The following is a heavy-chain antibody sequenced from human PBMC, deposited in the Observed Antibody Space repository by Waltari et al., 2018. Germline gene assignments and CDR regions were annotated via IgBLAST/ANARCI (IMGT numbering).Heavy chain of an antibody. Sequence: VRLVQSGAEMRKPGTKLKISWPVSGVEFGAIYVHWVRQAPEKGLEWVGLVDPGEGRTSYAETFQGRVTIAADTSTNIVHMEVRGLRLEDAAVYYCTVSEVGKYFEKWGQGTLVTVSS. CDR1: GVEFGAIY. CDR2: VDPGEGRT. J-gene: IGHJ4*02. V-gene: IGHV1-69-2*01. D-gene: IGHD3-10*01. CDR3: TVSEVGKYFEK.